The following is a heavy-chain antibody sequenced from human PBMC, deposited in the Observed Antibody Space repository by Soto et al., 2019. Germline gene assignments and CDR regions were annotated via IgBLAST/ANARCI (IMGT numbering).Heavy chain of an antibody. V-gene: IGHV3-23*01. CDR2: ISGSGGST. Sequence: EVQLLESGGGLVQPGGSLRLSCAASGFTFSSYAMSWVRQAPGTGLEWVSAISGSGGSTYYADSVKGRFTISRDNSKNTLHLQMNSLRAEDSAVYYCAKDSSYYDVWSGYYDYWGQGTLVTVSS. D-gene: IGHD3-3*01. CDR3: AKDSSYYDVWSGYYDY. J-gene: IGHJ4*02. CDR1: GFTFSSYA.